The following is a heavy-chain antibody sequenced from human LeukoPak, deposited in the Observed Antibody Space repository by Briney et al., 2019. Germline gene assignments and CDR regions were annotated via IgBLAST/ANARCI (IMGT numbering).Heavy chain of an antibody. Sequence: PGESLRLSCAASGFTFSNYWMHWVRQAPGKGLVWVSRINSDGINTSYADSVKGRFTISRDNSKNTLYLQMNSLRAEDTAVYYCANTHLYDILTGFRRAGFGYWGQGTLVTVSS. CDR3: ANTHLYDILTGFRRAGFGY. J-gene: IGHJ4*02. CDR2: INSDGINT. D-gene: IGHD3-9*01. V-gene: IGHV3-74*01. CDR1: GFTFSNYW.